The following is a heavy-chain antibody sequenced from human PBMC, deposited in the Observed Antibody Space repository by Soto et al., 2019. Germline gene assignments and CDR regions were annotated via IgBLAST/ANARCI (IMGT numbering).Heavy chain of an antibody. Sequence: QITLKESGPTLVKPTQTLTLTCTFSGFSLSTSGVGVGWIRQPPGKALEWLAVIYWDDDKGYSPSLKNRLTIPKDTSKNQVVLTMTNMDPVDTATYYCAHTVGLVVVTSEDEYFQHWGQGPQVTVSS. D-gene: IGHD2-15*01. CDR3: AHTVGLVVVTSEDEYFQH. CDR2: IYWDDDK. J-gene: IGHJ1*01. CDR1: GFSLSTSGVG. V-gene: IGHV2-5*02.